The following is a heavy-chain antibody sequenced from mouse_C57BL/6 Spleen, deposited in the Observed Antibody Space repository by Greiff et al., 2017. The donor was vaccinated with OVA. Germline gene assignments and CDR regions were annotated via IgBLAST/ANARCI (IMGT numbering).Heavy chain of an antibody. V-gene: IGHV5-17*01. CDR1: GFTFSDYG. CDR3: ARARIYYGNYLDY. Sequence: EVKLVESGGGLVKPGGSLKLSCAASGFTFSDYGMHWVRQAPEKGLEWVAYISSGSSTIYYADTVKGRFTISRDNAKNTLFLQMTSLRSEDTAMYYCARARIYYGNYLDYWGQGTTLTVSS. J-gene: IGHJ2*01. D-gene: IGHD2-1*01. CDR2: ISSGSSTI.